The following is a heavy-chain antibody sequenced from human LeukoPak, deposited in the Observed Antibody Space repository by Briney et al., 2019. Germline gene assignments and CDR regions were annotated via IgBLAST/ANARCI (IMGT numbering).Heavy chain of an antibody. CDR2: IKQDGSEK. CDR3: ATSRTLDH. J-gene: IGHJ4*02. V-gene: IGHV3-7*05. CDR1: GFTFSSYW. Sequence: GGSLRLSCAAPGFTFSSYWMNWVRQAPGKGQEWVANIKQDGSEKYYVDSVKGRFTISRDNAKSSLYLQMNSLRVEDTAVYYCATSRTLDHWGQGTLVTVSS.